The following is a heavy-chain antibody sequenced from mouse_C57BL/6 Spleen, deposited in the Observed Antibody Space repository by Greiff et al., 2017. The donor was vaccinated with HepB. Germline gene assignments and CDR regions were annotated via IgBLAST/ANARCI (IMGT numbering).Heavy chain of an antibody. CDR1: GYSFTGYY. CDR2: INPSTGGT. J-gene: IGHJ3*01. D-gene: IGHD4-1*01. Sequence: EVQLQQSGPELVKPGASVKISCKASGYSFTGYYMNWVKQSPEKSLEWIGEINPSTGGTTYNQKFKAKATLTVDKSSSTAYMQLKSLTSEDSAVYYCASPGTWFAYWGQGTLVTVSA. CDR3: ASPGTWFAY. V-gene: IGHV1-42*01.